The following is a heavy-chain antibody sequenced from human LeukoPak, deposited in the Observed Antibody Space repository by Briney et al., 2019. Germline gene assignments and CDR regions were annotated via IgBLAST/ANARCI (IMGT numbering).Heavy chain of an antibody. CDR1: GFTFSSYA. V-gene: IGHV3-23*01. CDR3: AKEYYGSGSYYSGPRYFDY. J-gene: IGHJ4*02. Sequence: PGGTLRLSCAASGFTFSSYAMSWVRQAPGKGLEWVSAISGSGGSTYYADSVKGRFTISRDNSKNTLYLQMNSLRAEDTAVYYCAKEYYGSGSYYSGPRYFDYWGQGTLVTVSS. D-gene: IGHD3-10*01. CDR2: ISGSGGST.